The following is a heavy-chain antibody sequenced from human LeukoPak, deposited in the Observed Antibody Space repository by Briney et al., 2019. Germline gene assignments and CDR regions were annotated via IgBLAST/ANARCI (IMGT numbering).Heavy chain of an antibody. CDR1: GYTFTGYY. Sequence: HVASVKVSCKASGYTFTGYYMHWVRQAPGQGLEWMGWINPNSGGTNYAQKFQGRVTMTRDTSISTAYMELSRLRSDDTAVYYCARDLYDILTGYYNRVFDYWGQGTLVTVSS. CDR2: INPNSGGT. V-gene: IGHV1-2*02. J-gene: IGHJ4*02. D-gene: IGHD3-9*01. CDR3: ARDLYDILTGYYNRVFDY.